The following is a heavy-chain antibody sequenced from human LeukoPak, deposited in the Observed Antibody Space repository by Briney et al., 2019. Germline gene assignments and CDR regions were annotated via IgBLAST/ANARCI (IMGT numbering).Heavy chain of an antibody. CDR3: ARDRGEHIVVVTAILDY. J-gene: IGHJ4*02. CDR1: GFTFSSYA. Sequence: GGSLRLSCAASGFTFSSYAMHWVHQAPGKGLEWVAVISYDGSNKYYADSVKGRFTISRDNSKNTLYLQMNSLRAEDTAVYYCARDRGEHIVVVTAILDYWGQGTLVTVSS. V-gene: IGHV3-30-3*01. CDR2: ISYDGSNK. D-gene: IGHD2-21*02.